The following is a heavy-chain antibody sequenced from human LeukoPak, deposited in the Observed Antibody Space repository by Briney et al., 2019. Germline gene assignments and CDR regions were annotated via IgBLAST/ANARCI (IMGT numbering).Heavy chain of an antibody. CDR3: ARDKYSSSWYLYYYYGMGV. D-gene: IGHD6-13*01. CDR1: GFTFSSYW. CDR2: IKQDGSEK. V-gene: IGHV3-7*01. J-gene: IGHJ6*02. Sequence: GGSLRLSCAASGFTFSSYWMSWVRQAPGKGLEWVANIKQDGSEKYYVDSVKGRFTISRDNAKNSLYLQMNSLRAEDTAVYYCARDKYSSSWYLYYYYGMGVWGQGTTVTVSS.